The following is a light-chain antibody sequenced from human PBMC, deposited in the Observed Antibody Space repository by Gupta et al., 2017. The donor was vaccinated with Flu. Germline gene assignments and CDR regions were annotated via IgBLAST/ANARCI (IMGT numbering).Light chain of an antibody. V-gene: IGLV7-46*01. CDR2: DTP. J-gene: IGLJ1*01. Sequence: STGAVTSGHFPYWLQQKPGHAPMTLIFDTPPKLSWTPSRVSGSRLGGKAALTLSGAQPEDEAEYYCFLSYSGYNVFGGGTKVTVL. CDR1: TGAVTSGHF. CDR3: FLSYSGYNV.